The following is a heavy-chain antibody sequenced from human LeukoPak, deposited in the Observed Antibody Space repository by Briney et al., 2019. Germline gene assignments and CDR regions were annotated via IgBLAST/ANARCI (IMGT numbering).Heavy chain of an antibody. CDR3: APSSSSGWRAEYFQH. Sequence: GGSLRLSCATSGFSVSDNYMSWVRQAPGKGLEWVSILYSGGTTYYADSVKGRFTISRDNSKNTLYLQMNSLRAEDTAVYYCAPSSSSGWRAEYFQHWGQGTLVTVSS. D-gene: IGHD6-19*01. V-gene: IGHV3-53*05. CDR1: GFSVSDNY. CDR2: LYSGGTT. J-gene: IGHJ1*01.